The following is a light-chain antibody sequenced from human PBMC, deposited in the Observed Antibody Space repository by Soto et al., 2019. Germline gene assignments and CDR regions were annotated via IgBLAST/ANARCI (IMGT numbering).Light chain of an antibody. CDR3: QQYGSSGT. V-gene: IGKV3-20*01. CDR2: GAS. J-gene: IGKJ1*01. Sequence: EIGITQSPATVSVSPLERVTLSCRASQSVSSNLAWYQQNPGQAPRLLICGASSRATGIPDRFSGSGSGTDFTLTISRLETEDFAVYYCQQYGSSGTFGQGTKVDIK. CDR1: QSVSSN.